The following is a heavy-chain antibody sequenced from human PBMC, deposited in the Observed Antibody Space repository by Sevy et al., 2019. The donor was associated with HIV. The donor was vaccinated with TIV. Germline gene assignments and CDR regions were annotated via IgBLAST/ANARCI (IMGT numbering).Heavy chain of an antibody. J-gene: IGHJ4*02. CDR3: ARGGGNGWYYFDY. V-gene: IGHV1-69*13. CDR1: GGIFKTYG. Sequence: ASVKVSCKASGGIFKTYGFSWVRQARGQGPEWVGGIIPILGTTNYAQKFQDRVTISADEYTKTVHMELRNLRSEDTGVYYCARGGGNGWYYFDYWGQETLVTVSS. D-gene: IGHD6-19*01. CDR2: IIPILGTT.